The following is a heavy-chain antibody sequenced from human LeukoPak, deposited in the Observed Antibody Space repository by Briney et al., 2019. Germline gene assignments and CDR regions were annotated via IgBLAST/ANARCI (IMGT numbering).Heavy chain of an antibody. J-gene: IGHJ4*02. CDR2: ISYDGSNK. CDR1: GFTFSSYG. CDR3: ARSFTTVSSLGY. D-gene: IGHD4-17*01. Sequence: GRSLRLSCAASGFTFSSYGMQWVRQVPGQGLGGVAVISYDGSNKHYADSVKGRFTISRDNSKNTLYLQMNSLRAEDTAVYYCARSFTTVSSLGYWGQGTLVTVSS. V-gene: IGHV3-30*19.